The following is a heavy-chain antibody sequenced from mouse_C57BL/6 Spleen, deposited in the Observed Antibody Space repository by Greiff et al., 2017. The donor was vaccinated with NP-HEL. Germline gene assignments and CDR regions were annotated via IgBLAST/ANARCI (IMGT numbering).Heavy chain of an antibody. D-gene: IGHD1-1*01. CDR3: AKPFTTVYYAMDY. CDR2: ISSGSSTI. V-gene: IGHV5-17*01. Sequence: EVQRVESGGGLVKPGGSLKLSCAASGFTFSDYGMHWVRQAPEKGLEWVGYISSGSSTIYYADTVKGRFTLSRDNAKNTLFLQMTSLRSEDTAMYYCAKPFTTVYYAMDYWGQGTSVTSPQ. CDR1: GFTFSDYG. J-gene: IGHJ4*01.